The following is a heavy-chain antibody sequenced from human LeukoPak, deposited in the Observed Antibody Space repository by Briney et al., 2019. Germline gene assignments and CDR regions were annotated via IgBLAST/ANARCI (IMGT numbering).Heavy chain of an antibody. CDR3: ARVPGGNSYGPFDY. CDR1: GFTFSSHW. CDR2: SNTDGSST. V-gene: IGHV3-74*01. D-gene: IGHD5-18*01. Sequence: GGSLRLSCAASGFTFSSHWMHWVRDAPGKGLGWVSRSNTDGSSTSYADSVKGRFTISRDNAKNTLYLQMNSLRADDTAVYFCARVPGGNSYGPFDYWGQGTLVTVSS. J-gene: IGHJ4*02.